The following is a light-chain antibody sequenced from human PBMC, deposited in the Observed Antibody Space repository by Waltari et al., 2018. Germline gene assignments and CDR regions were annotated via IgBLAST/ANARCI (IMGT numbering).Light chain of an antibody. CDR1: ALARQY. CDR2: KDT. V-gene: IGLV3-25*03. J-gene: IGLJ1*01. Sequence: SFELTQPPSVSVSPGQTARIPCSGAALARQYIHWYQQKTGQAPVLLIKKDTERASGIPDRFSGSSSGTTVTLTISGVQAEDEADYYCQSADTSFSYRVFGGGTKVTVL. CDR3: QSADTSFSYRV.